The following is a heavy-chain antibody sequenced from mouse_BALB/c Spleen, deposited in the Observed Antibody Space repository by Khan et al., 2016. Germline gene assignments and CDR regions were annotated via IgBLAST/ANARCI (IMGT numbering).Heavy chain of an antibody. CDR3: ARDRHWRVMDY. Sequence: VKLEESGPGLVAPSQSLSITCTVSGFSLTSYGVHWVRQPPGKGLEWLGVIWAGGSTNSNSAHMFRMSISTDNTKCHALLQMNSLQPADTAMYYCARDRHWRVMDYWGQGTSVTVSS. D-gene: IGHD3-1*01. CDR2: IWAGGST. CDR1: GFSLTSYG. V-gene: IGHV2-9*02. J-gene: IGHJ4*01.